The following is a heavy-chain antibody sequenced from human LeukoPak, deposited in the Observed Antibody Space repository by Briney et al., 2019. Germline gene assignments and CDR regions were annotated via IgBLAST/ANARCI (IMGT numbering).Heavy chain of an antibody. D-gene: IGHD2-15*01. Sequence: GGSLRLSCAASGFTFSSYGMRWVRQAPGKGLEWVAIISYDGNRQYYGDSVKGRFTISRDNSKNTLYLQMNSLRAEDTAVYYCAKVVGYCSRGNCYSDYWGQGTLVTVSS. CDR1: GFTFSSYG. V-gene: IGHV3-30*18. CDR2: ISYDGNRQ. J-gene: IGHJ4*02. CDR3: AKVVGYCSRGNCYSDY.